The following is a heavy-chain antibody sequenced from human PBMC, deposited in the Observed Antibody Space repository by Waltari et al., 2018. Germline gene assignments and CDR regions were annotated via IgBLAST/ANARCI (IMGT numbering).Heavy chain of an antibody. CDR2: IYYSGST. Sequence: QLQLQESGPGLVKPSETLSLTCTVSGGSISSSSYYWGWIRQPPGKGLEWIGSIYYSGSTYYNPSLKSGVNISVDTSKNQFSLKLSSVTAADTAVYYWATSRRSFGVVIYFDYWGQGTLVTVSS. D-gene: IGHD3-3*01. CDR1: GGSISSSSYY. J-gene: IGHJ4*02. CDR3: ATSRRSFGVVIYFDY. V-gene: IGHV4-39*01.